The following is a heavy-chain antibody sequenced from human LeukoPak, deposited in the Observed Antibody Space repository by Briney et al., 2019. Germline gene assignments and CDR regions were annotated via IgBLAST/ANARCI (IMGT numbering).Heavy chain of an antibody. J-gene: IGHJ4*02. CDR3: ARDGPGDVGFDY. D-gene: IGHD7-27*01. CDR1: RGSISNYY. V-gene: IGHV4-59*01. CDR2: FSYSGST. Sequence: SETLSLTCTVSRGSISNYYWGWIRQPSGKGLEWIGFFSYSGSTNYNPSLKSRVTISVDTSKNQFSLKLTSVTAADTAVYYCARDGPGDVGFDYWGQGTLVTVSS.